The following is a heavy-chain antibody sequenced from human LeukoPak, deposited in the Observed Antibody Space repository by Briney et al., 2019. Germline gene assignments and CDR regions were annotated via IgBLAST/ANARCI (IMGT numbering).Heavy chain of an antibody. CDR1: GGSLSSYS. V-gene: IGHV4-4*07. CDR3: ARRMLEARQSSATNWFDT. J-gene: IGHJ5*02. D-gene: IGHD3-16*01. Sequence: SETLSLTCSVSGGSLSSYSWSWIRQPPGKGLEWIGRIYASGATIYNPSLQSRISISVDTSNNHFSLHLTSVTAADTAVYYCARRMLEARQSSATNWFDTWGRETLVTVSS. CDR2: IYASGAT.